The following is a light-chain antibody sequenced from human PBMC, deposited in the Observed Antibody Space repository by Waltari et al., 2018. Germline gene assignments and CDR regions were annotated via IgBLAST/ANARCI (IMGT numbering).Light chain of an antibody. CDR3: QQYYITPPT. CDR2: WAS. CDR1: QTVLYSSNNKNY. J-gene: IGKJ1*01. V-gene: IGKV4-1*01. Sequence: DIVMTQSPDSLAVSLGERATINCKSSQTVLYSSNNKNYLAWYQQKPGQPPNLLIYWASTRESGVPDRFSGSGSGTDFTRTISSLQAEDVAVYYCQQYYITPPTFGQGTKVEIK.